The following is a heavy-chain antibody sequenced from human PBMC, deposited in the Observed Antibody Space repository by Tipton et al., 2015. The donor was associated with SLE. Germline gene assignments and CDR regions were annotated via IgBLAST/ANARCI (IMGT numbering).Heavy chain of an antibody. CDR3: ARGLAMVRGDSMDY. V-gene: IGHV4-4*08. CDR1: GGSISSYY. D-gene: IGHD3-10*01. CDR2: IYTSGST. Sequence: TLSLTCTVSGGSISSYYWSWIRQPPGKGLEWIGYIYTSGSTNYNPSLKSRVTISVDTSKNQFSLKLSSMTAADTAVYYCARGLAMVRGDSMDYWGQGTLVTVSS. J-gene: IGHJ4*02.